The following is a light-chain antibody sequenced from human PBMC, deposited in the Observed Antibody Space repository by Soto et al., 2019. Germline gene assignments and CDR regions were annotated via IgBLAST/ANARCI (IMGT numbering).Light chain of an antibody. V-gene: IGLV2-11*01. CDR1: SSDVGGYNY. J-gene: IGLJ3*02. CDR3: CSYRGTYTWV. CDR2: DVS. Sequence: QSALTQPRSVSGSPGQSVTISCTGTSSDVGGYNYVSWYLQHPGKAPKVMIYDVSKRPSGVPDRFSGSKSGNTASLTISGLQSEDEADYYCCSYRGTYTWVFGGGTKVTVL.